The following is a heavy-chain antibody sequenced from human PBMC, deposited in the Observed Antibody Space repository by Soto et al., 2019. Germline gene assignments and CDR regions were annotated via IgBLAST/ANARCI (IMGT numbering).Heavy chain of an antibody. D-gene: IGHD6-6*01. J-gene: IGHJ4*02. CDR1: GYTFTGYY. CDR3: ARGTQSSRPPAPLGY. Sequence: QVQLVQSGAEVTKPGASVKVSCKASGYTFTGYYMHWVRQAPGQGLECMGWINPNSGGTNYAQKFQGRVTMTRDTAISTAYMELSRLRSDDTAVYYCARGTQSSRPPAPLGYWGQGTLVTVSS. V-gene: IGHV1-2*02. CDR2: INPNSGGT.